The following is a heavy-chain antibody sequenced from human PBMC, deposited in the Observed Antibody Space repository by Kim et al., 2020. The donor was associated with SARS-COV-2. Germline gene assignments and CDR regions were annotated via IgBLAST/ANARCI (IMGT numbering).Heavy chain of an antibody. V-gene: IGHV3-48*02. CDR3: TRDLLTDYGDSTYFDP. Sequence: GGSLRLSCAASGFMFSICNMNWVRQAPGKGLEWVSYLSYTSNTVHYADSVKGHFTISRDNARNSLYLQMNSLTDDDTAVYFCTRDLLTDYGDSTYFDPWGQGTLVTVSS. D-gene: IGHD4-17*01. J-gene: IGHJ5*02. CDR2: LSYTSNTV. CDR1: GFMFSICN.